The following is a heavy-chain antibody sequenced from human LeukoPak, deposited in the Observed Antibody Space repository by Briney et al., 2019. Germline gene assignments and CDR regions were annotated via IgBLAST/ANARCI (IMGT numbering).Heavy chain of an antibody. V-gene: IGHV3-15*01. CDR2: MKSKTDGGTT. Sequence: SGGSLRLSCAAFGFTFSDAWMSWVRQAPDKGLEWVGRMKSKTDGGTTDYAAPVKGRFTISRDDSKNTLYLQMNSLKTEDSAVYYCTTWFSADDAFDVWGHGTMVTVSS. J-gene: IGHJ3*01. CDR1: GFTFSDAW. D-gene: IGHD3-10*01. CDR3: TTWFSADDAFDV.